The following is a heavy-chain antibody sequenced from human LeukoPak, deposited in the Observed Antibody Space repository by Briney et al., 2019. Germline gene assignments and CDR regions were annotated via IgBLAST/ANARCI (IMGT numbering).Heavy chain of an antibody. CDR2: ISSSSSYI. Sequence: GGSLRLSCAASGFTFSSYSMNWVRQAPGKGLEWVSSISSSSSYIYYADSVKGRFTISRDNAKNSLYLQMNSLRAEDTAVYYCARSWFGELGENFDYRGQGTLVTVSS. CDR1: GFTFSSYS. D-gene: IGHD3-10*01. V-gene: IGHV3-21*01. CDR3: ARSWFGELGENFDY. J-gene: IGHJ4*02.